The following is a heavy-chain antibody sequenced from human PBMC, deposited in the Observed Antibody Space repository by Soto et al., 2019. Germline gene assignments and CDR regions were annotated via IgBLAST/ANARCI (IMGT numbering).Heavy chain of an antibody. CDR2: ISSSSSTI. D-gene: IGHD2-15*01. CDR1: GFTFSSYS. Sequence: GGSLRLSCAASGFTFSSYSMNWVRQAPGKGLEWVSYISSSSSTIYYADSVKGRFTISRDNAKNSLYLQMNSLRAEDTAVYYCARDRPMMVVAEIYYYMDVWGKGTTVTVSS. CDR3: ARDRPMMVVAEIYYYMDV. J-gene: IGHJ6*03. V-gene: IGHV3-48*01.